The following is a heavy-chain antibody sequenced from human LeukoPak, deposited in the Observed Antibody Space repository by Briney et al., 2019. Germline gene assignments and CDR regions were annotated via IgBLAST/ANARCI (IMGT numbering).Heavy chain of an antibody. J-gene: IGHJ4*02. V-gene: IGHV3-7*01. CDR2: IKGDGSEI. CDR3: ARDMGDPNYSYGSPHFDS. CDR1: GFTFSTYW. Sequence: GGSLRLSCAASGFTFSTYWMLWVRQAPGKGLEWVANIKGDGSEIHYVDSVKGRFTISRDNAKNSVYLQMNSLRAEDTAVYYCARDMGDPNYSYGSPHFDSWGQGTLVTVSS. D-gene: IGHD5-18*01.